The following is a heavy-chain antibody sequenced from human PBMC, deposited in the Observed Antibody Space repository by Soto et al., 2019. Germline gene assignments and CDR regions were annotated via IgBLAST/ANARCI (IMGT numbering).Heavy chain of an antibody. V-gene: IGHV3-13*01. CDR1: GFTFSNYD. Sequence: GGSLRLSCAASGFTFSNYDMIWVRQATGKGLEWVSAIGSAGDTYYSGSVKGRFAISRENAKNSLYLQMNSVTPGDTAVYYCARGGYASGYFHYAMDVWGQGTTVTVSS. J-gene: IGHJ6*02. D-gene: IGHD6-19*01. CDR2: IGSAGDT. CDR3: ARGGYASGYFHYAMDV.